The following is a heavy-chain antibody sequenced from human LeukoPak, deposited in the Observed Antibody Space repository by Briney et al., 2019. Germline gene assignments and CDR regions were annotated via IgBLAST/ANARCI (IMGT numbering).Heavy chain of an antibody. CDR1: GYTFTGYY. CDR3: ARVTIFGVVIPPYDY. Sequence: ASVKVSCKASGYTFTGYYMHWVRQAPGQGLEWMGWNNPNSGGTNYAQKFQGRVTMTRDTSISTAYMELSRLRSDDTAVYYCARVTIFGVVIPPYDYWGQGTLVTVSS. J-gene: IGHJ4*02. V-gene: IGHV1-2*02. CDR2: NNPNSGGT. D-gene: IGHD3-3*01.